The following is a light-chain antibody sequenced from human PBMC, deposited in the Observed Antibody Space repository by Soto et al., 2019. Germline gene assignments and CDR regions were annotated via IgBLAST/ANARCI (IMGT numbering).Light chain of an antibody. CDR3: QQYGSSGT. CDR2: GAS. V-gene: IGKV3-20*01. Sequence: EIWLTQSPGTLSLSPGERATLSCGASQSVSKNYLAWYKQKPGQAPRLLIYGASNRATGIPDRLSGSGSGTDFTLTISRLEPEDFAVYYCQQYGSSGTFGHGTKVDIK. CDR1: QSVSKNY. J-gene: IGKJ1*01.